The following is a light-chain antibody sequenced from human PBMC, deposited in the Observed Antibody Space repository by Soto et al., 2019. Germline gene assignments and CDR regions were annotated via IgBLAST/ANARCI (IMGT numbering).Light chain of an antibody. CDR3: QQYGDWPLT. CDR2: GVS. V-gene: IGKV3-15*01. CDR1: QSVRSTY. Sequence: EIVMTQSPATLSVSPGEIATLCARPSQSVRSTYLAWYQQKPGQAPRLLIFGVSNRAAGIPARFSGSGSGTEFTLTISSLQSEDFAVYYCQQYGDWPLTFGGGTKVDNK. J-gene: IGKJ4*01.